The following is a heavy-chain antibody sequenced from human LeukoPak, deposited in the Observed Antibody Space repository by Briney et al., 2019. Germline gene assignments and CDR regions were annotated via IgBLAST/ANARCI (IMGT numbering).Heavy chain of an antibody. V-gene: IGHV4-59*08. D-gene: IGHD6-13*01. CDR3: ARQSRGAAAGNDY. J-gene: IGHJ4*02. CDR1: GGSLSSYC. Sequence: SETLSLLCSVSGGSLSSYCWSWIRQPTGRGLEWIGYFYYSGSTNYNPYSGSTNYNPSRKRRVPISVDASKNQFSLQLFSVTAADTAVYYCARQSRGAAAGNDYWGQGTLVTVSS. CDR2: FYYSGSTNYNPYSGST.